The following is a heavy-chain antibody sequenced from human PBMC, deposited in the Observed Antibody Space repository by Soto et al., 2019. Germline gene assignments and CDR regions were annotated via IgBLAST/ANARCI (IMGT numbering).Heavy chain of an antibody. Sequence: GASVKVSCKASGYTFTSYGISWVRQAPGQRLEWMGWISAYNGNTNYAQKLQGRVTMTTDTSTSTAYMELRSLRSDDTAVYYCARVDLGIVVVPAAMIWFDPWGQGTLVTVSS. CDR1: GYTFTSYG. V-gene: IGHV1-18*01. J-gene: IGHJ5*02. CDR2: ISAYNGNT. D-gene: IGHD2-2*03. CDR3: ARVDLGIVVVPAAMIWFDP.